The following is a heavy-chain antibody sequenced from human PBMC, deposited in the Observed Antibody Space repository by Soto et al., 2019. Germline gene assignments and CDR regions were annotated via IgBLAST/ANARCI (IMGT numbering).Heavy chain of an antibody. CDR3: AREYPNWNYDY. V-gene: IGHV3-9*01. CDR1: GFTFDDYA. D-gene: IGHD1-1*01. CDR2: INWNSGSI. J-gene: IGHJ4*02. Sequence: CAASGFTFDDYAMHWVRQVPGKGLEWVSGINWNSGSIGYGDSVKGRFAISRVTMTTDTSTSTAYMELRSLRSDDTAVYYCAREYPNWNYDYWGQGTLVTVSS.